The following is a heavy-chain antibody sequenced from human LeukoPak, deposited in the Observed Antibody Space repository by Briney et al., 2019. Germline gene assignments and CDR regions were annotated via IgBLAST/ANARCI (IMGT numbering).Heavy chain of an antibody. Sequence: QPGRSLRLSCAASGFTFSSYAMHWVRQAPGKGLEWVAVISYDGSNKYYADSVKGRFTISRDNSKNTLYLQMNSLRAEDTAVYYCAREMVRNFDYWGQGTLVTVSS. CDR1: GFTFSSYA. J-gene: IGHJ4*02. CDR2: ISYDGSNK. V-gene: IGHV3-30*04. CDR3: AREMVRNFDY. D-gene: IGHD2-8*01.